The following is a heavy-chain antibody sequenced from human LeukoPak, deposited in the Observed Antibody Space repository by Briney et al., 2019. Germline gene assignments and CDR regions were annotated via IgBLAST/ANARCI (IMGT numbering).Heavy chain of an antibody. J-gene: IGHJ4*02. CDR1: GFTFSSYA. D-gene: IGHD5-18*01. CDR2: ISGSGSST. V-gene: IGHV3-23*01. CDR3: ANHSDTAMVYAY. Sequence: PGGSLRLSCAASGFTFSSYAMSWVRQAPGKGLEWVSGISGSGSSTYYADSVKGRFTISRDNSKHTLNLQMNSLRAEDTAVYYCANHSDTAMVYAYWGQGTQVTVSS.